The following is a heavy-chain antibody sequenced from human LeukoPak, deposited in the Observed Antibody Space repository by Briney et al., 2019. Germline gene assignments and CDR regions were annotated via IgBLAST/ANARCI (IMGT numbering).Heavy chain of an antibody. D-gene: IGHD1-26*01. V-gene: IGHV4-34*01. CDR2: INHSGST. CDR1: GGSFSGYY. CDR3: AVTGIVGAAPGLYYFDY. J-gene: IGHJ4*02. Sequence: PSETLSLTCAVYGGSFSGYYWSWIRQPPGKGLEWIGEINHSGSTNYNPSLKSRVTISVDTSKNQFSLKLSSVTAADTAMYYCAVTGIVGAAPGLYYFDYWGQGTLVTVSS.